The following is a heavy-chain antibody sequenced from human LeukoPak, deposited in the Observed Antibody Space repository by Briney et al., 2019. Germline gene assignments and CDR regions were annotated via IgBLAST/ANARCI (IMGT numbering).Heavy chain of an antibody. CDR3: ARHQADGDYRYDYYYGMDV. D-gene: IGHD4-17*01. V-gene: IGHV4-59*08. J-gene: IGHJ6*02. CDR1: GGSISSYY. CDR2: IYYSGST. Sequence: NPSETLSLTCTVSGGSISSYYWSWIRQPPGKGLEWIGYIYYSGSTNYNPSLKSRVTISVDTSKNQFSLKLSSVTAADTAVYYCARHQADGDYRYDYYYGMDVWGQGTTVTVSS.